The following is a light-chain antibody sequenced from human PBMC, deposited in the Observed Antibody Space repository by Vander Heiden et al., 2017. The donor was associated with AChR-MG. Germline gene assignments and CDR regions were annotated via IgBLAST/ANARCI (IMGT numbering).Light chain of an antibody. CDR2: GTS. CDR3: QQYNNWPYT. CDR1: QSINCA. V-gene: IGKV3-15*01. Sequence: EIVMTQSPASLSVSPGERATLSCAASQSINCALAWYQQRLGQSPRLLIYGTSTRATGVPARFSGSGSGTEFTLTITSLQSEDFAVYYCQQYNNWPYTFGQGTKLEV. J-gene: IGKJ2*01.